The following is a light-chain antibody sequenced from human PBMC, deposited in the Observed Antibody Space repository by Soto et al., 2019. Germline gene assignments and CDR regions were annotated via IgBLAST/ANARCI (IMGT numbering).Light chain of an antibody. CDR3: QQYNNWPPLT. CDR2: GAS. Sequence: EIVMTQSPATLSVSPGERATLSCRASQSVSSNLAWYQQKSGQAPRLLIYGASTRATGIPGRFSGSGSGTEFTRTISSLQSEDCAVYYCQQYNNWPPLTFGGGTKVEIK. V-gene: IGKV3-15*01. J-gene: IGKJ4*01. CDR1: QSVSSN.